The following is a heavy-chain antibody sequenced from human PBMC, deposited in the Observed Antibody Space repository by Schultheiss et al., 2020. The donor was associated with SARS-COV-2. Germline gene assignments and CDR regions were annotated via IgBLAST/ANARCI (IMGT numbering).Heavy chain of an antibody. Sequence: GGSLRLSCAASGFTVSPNYMTWVRQAPGKGLEYVSAISSNGGSTYYADSVKGRFTISRDNSKNTLYLQMSSLRAEDTAKYYCAKDGGDGNNGDLDYWGQGTLVTFSS. D-gene: IGHD2-8*01. V-gene: IGHV3-64D*06. J-gene: IGHJ4*02. CDR3: AKDGGDGNNGDLDY. CDR2: ISSNGGST. CDR1: GFTVSPNY.